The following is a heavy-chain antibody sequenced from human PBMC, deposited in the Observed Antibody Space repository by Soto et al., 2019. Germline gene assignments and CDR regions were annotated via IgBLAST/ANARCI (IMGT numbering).Heavy chain of an antibody. J-gene: IGHJ4*02. CDR1: GGTFSIYA. V-gene: IGHV1-69*13. Sequence: ASVKVSCKASGGTFSIYALSWVLRAPGQGLEWMGGIIPIFGTANYAQKFQGRVTITADESTSTAYMELSSLRSEDTAVYYCASRGVFYYYDSSGYSLYFCGQGTLVIVSS. CDR3: ASRGVFYYYDSSGYSLYF. D-gene: IGHD3-22*01. CDR2: IIPIFGTA.